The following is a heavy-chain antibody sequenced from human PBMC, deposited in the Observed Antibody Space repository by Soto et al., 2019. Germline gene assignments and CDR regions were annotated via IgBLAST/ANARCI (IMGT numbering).Heavy chain of an antibody. CDR1: GGSFSGYY. V-gene: IGHV4-34*01. CDR3: ARGRVDHDFWSGYLGQRYGTDA. Sequence: SETLSLTCAVYGGSFSGYYWSWIRQPPGKGLEWIGEINHSGSTNYNPSLKSRVTISVDTSKNQFSLKLSSVTAADTAVYYCARGRVDHDFWSGYLGQRYGTDAWGQGTTVTVSS. D-gene: IGHD3-3*01. J-gene: IGHJ6*02. CDR2: INHSGST.